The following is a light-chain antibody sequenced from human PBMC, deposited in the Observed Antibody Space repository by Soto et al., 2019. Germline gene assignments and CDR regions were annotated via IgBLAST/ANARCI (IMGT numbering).Light chain of an antibody. Sequence: QSVLTQPASVSGSPGQPSTISCTGTSSHGGANNYVSSYQHHPGKAPKLLIYEVSNRPSGVSSRFSVSMSGNAASLAISGLQAEDEADYSCSSDINSITFVVFGGGTQLTVL. CDR3: SSDINSITFVV. CDR1: SSHGGANNY. CDR2: EVS. V-gene: IGLV2-14*01. J-gene: IGLJ2*01.